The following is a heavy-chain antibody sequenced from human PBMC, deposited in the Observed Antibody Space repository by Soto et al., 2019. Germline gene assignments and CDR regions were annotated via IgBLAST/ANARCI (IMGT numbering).Heavy chain of an antibody. CDR3: AGGPGVARNY. CDR2: IYHSGST. V-gene: IGHV4-34*01. J-gene: IGHJ4*02. D-gene: IGHD5-12*01. CDR1: GGSFSGYY. Sequence: SETLSLTCAVYGGSFSGYYWSWIRQPPGKGLEWIGYIYHSGSTYYNPSLKSRVTISVDRSKNQFSLKLSSVTAADTAVYYCAGGPGVARNYWGQGTLVTVSS.